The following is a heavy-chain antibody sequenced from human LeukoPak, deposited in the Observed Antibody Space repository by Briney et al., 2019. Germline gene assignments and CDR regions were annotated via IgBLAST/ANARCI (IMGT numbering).Heavy chain of an antibody. V-gene: IGHV3-53*01. J-gene: IGHJ4*02. CDR3: ARSNVGSMAPDY. Sequence: GGSLRLSCAASGFTVSSNYMSWVRQAPGKGLEWVSVIYSGSSTYYADSVKGQFTISRDNSKNTLYLQMNSLRAEDTAMYYCARSNVGSMAPDYWGQGTLVTVSS. CDR1: GFTVSSNY. CDR2: IYSGSST. D-gene: IGHD5-24*01.